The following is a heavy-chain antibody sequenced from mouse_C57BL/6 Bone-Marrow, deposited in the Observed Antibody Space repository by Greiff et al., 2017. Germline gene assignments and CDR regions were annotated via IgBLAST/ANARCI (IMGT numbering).Heavy chain of an antibody. J-gene: IGHJ2*01. D-gene: IGHD1-1*01. CDR3: ARSTRVVAPDY. CDR2: IDPSDSYT. CDR1: GYTFTSYW. V-gene: IGHV1-69*01. Sequence: QVQLQQPGAELVMPGASVKLSCKASGYTFTSYWMHWVKQRPGQGLEWIGEIDPSDSYTHYNQKFKGKSTLTVDKSSSTAYMQLSSLTSDDAAVDYCARSTRVVAPDYWGQGTTLTVSS.